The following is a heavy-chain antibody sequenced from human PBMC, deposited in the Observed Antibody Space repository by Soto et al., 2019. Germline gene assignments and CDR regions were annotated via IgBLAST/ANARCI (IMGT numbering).Heavy chain of an antibody. D-gene: IGHD3-9*01. CDR2: SYYSGRT. J-gene: IGHJ4*02. Sequence: QVQLQESGPGLVKPSQTLSLTCTVSGGSISSGGYYWSWIRQHPGKGLEWIGYSYYSGRTYYNPSLKSRVTISVDPSKNHFSRKLSSVTAADTAVYYCARAPQLYYDILTGYYGPFAYWGQGTLVTVS. CDR1: GGSISSGGYY. V-gene: IGHV4-31*03. CDR3: ARAPQLYYDILTGYYGPFAY.